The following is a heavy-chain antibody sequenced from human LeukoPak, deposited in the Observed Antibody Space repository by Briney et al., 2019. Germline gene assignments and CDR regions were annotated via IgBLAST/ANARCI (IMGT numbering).Heavy chain of an antibody. CDR1: GGSFSGYY. Sequence: SETLSLTCAVYGGSFSGYYWSWIRQPPGEGLEWIGEINHSGSTNYNPSLKSRVTISVDTSKNQFSLKLSSVTVADTAVYYYASTESGIAVAGPDAFDIWGQGTMVTVSS. CDR2: INHSGST. V-gene: IGHV4-34*01. CDR3: ASTESGIAVAGPDAFDI. J-gene: IGHJ3*02. D-gene: IGHD6-19*01.